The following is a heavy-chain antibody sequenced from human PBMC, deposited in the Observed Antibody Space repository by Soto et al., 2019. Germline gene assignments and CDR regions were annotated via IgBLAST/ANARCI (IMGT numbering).Heavy chain of an antibody. J-gene: IGHJ3*02. D-gene: IGHD3-22*01. CDR3: AKPITLITMIVVAFDAFDI. CDR2: ISGSGGST. V-gene: IGHV3-23*01. Sequence: GGSLRLSCAASGFTFSSYAMSWVRQAPGKGLEWVSAISGSGGSTYYADSVKGRFTISRDNSKNTLYLQMNSLRAEDTAVYYCAKPITLITMIVVAFDAFDIRAQRTMVTGSS. CDR1: GFTFSSYA.